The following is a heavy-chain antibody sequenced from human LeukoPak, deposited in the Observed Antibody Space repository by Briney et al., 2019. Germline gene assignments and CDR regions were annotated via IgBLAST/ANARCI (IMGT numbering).Heavy chain of an antibody. CDR1: GGSISYYY. CDR3: ATQGSSGWYGQPPDY. V-gene: IGHV4-4*07. CDR2: IYTSGRT. Sequence: SETLPLTCTVSGGSISYYYWNWIRQPAGKGLEWIGRIYTSGRTYYNPSLKSRVSMSVDTSKNQFSLKLSSVTAADTAVYYCATQGSSGWYGQPPDYWGQGTLVTVSS. D-gene: IGHD6-19*01. J-gene: IGHJ4*02.